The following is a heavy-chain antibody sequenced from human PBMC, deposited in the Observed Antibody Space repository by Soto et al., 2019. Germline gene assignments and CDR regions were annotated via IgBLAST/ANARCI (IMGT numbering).Heavy chain of an antibody. J-gene: IGHJ6*02. Sequence: QTLSLTWVISGDSVYSNSAAWNWIRQSPSRGLEWLGRTYYRSKWYNEYAVSVKSRININPDTSKNQFSLQLNSVTPEDTAVYYWARVITGTNYGMDVWGQGTTVTVSS. CDR1: GDSVYSNSAA. CDR3: ARVITGTNYGMDV. D-gene: IGHD1-20*01. CDR2: TYYRSKWYN. V-gene: IGHV6-1*01.